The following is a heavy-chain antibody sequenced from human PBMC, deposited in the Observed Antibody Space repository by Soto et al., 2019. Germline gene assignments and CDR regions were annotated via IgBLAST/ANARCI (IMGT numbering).Heavy chain of an antibody. J-gene: IGHJ5*02. CDR2: IYYSGST. D-gene: IGHD1-26*01. CDR3: ASHQWELPSCSFDP. CDR1: GGSISTSSYY. V-gene: IGHV4-39*01. Sequence: PSETLSLTCTVSGGSISTSSYYWGWIRQPPGKGLEWIGTIYYSGSTYYNPSLKSRVTISVDTSKNQFSLKLSSVTAADTAVYYRASHQWELPSCSFDPWGQGTLVTLSS.